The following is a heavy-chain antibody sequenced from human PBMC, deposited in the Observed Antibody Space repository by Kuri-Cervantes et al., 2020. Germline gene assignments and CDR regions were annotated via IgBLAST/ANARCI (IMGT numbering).Heavy chain of an antibody. V-gene: IGHV4-34*01. Sequence: SETLSLTCAVYGGSFSGYYWSWIRQPPGKGLEWIGKINHSGSSNYNPSLKSRVTISVDTSKNQFSLQLNSVTPEDTAVYYCARDSADSSGYVEAFDIWGQGTMVTVSS. J-gene: IGHJ3*02. CDR2: INHSGSS. D-gene: IGHD3-22*01. CDR3: ARDSADSSGYVEAFDI. CDR1: GGSFSGYY.